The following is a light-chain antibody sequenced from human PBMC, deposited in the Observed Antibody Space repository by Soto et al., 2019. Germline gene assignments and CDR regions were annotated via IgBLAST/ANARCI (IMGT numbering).Light chain of an antibody. V-gene: IGLV1-51*01. CDR3: GTWDSSLSAVV. J-gene: IGLJ2*01. CDR1: SSNIGNNF. Sequence: QSVLTQPPSVSAAPGQKVTISCSGSSSNIGNNFVSWYQQFPGTAPKLLIYDNNNRPSGIPDRFSVSKSGTSATLGITGLQTGDEADYYCGTWDSSLSAVVFGGGTKVTVL. CDR2: DNN.